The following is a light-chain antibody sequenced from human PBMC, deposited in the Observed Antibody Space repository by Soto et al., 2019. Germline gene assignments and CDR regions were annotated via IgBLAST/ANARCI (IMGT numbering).Light chain of an antibody. CDR3: QQYGTSHLT. CDR2: GAS. J-gene: IGKJ4*01. Sequence: EIVLTQSPVTVSLSPLEIASLAFMASQSVSSDNLAWYQQKPGQAPRLLIYGASHRATGIPDRIRGSGSGTEFTLTISILEPEDFAVYYCQQYGTSHLTFGGGTKVDIK. V-gene: IGKV3-20*01. CDR1: QSVSSDN.